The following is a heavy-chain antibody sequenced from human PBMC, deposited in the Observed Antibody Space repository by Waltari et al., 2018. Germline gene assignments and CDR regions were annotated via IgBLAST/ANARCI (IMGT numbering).Heavy chain of an antibody. Sequence: EVQLVESGGGLVKPGGSLRLSCAASGFTFSSYSMNWVRQAPGKGLEWVSSISSSSSYIYYADSVKGRFTISRDNAKNSLYLQMNSLRAEDTAVYYCARRGLAAAGGSQIDPWGQGTLVTVSS. D-gene: IGHD6-13*01. CDR1: GFTFSSYS. CDR3: ARRGLAAAGGSQIDP. V-gene: IGHV3-21*01. J-gene: IGHJ5*02. CDR2: ISSSSSYI.